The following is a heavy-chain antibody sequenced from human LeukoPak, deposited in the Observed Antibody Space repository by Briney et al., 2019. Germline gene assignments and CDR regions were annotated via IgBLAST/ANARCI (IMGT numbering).Heavy chain of an antibody. CDR3: ARENYHVSGPILDY. Sequence: ASVKVSCKTSGFTFTTNEVSWVRQAPGQGLEWMGWVGVNNERTNYAQKFQGRVTLTTDTSTSTAYMEIINLTSDDTAVYYCARENYHVSGPILDYWGQGTLVTVSS. CDR2: VGVNNERT. J-gene: IGHJ4*02. CDR1: GFTFTTNE. V-gene: IGHV1-18*01. D-gene: IGHD3-10*01.